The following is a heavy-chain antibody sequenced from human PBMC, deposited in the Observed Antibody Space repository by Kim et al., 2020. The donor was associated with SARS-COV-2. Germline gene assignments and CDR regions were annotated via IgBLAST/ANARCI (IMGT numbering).Heavy chain of an antibody. CDR3: ASGATTVTDYYYYYGMDV. V-gene: IGHV1-69*13. Sequence: SVKVSCKASGGTFSSYAISWVRQAPGQGLEWMGGIIPIFGTANYAQKFHGRVTITADESTSTAYMELSSLRSEDTAVYYCASGATTVTDYYYYYGMDVWGQGTTVTVSS. CDR2: IIPIFGTA. J-gene: IGHJ6*02. D-gene: IGHD4-17*01. CDR1: GGTFSSYA.